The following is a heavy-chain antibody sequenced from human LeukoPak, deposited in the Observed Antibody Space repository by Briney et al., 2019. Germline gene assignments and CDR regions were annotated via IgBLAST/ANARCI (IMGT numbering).Heavy chain of an antibody. CDR2: ISSSGGTM. CDR3: ARVAYCAGDCHHMDS. Sequence: PGGPLRLSCAASGFTFSNYEMNWVRQAPGKGLEWVSYISSSGGTMYYADSVKGRFTISRDNAKNSLYLQMNSLRAEDTAVYYCARVAYCAGDCHHMDSWGQGTLVTVSS. CDR1: GFTFSNYE. D-gene: IGHD2-21*02. V-gene: IGHV3-48*03. J-gene: IGHJ4*02.